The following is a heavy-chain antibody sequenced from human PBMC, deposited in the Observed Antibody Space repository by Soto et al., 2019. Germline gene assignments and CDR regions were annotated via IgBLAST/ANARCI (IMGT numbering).Heavy chain of an antibody. CDR2: IYYSGST. J-gene: IGHJ3*02. D-gene: IGHD6-13*01. V-gene: IGHV4-59*01. Sequence: SETLSLTCTVSGGSISSYYWSWIRQPPGKGLEWIGYIYYSGSTNYNPSLKSRVTISVDTSKNQFSLKLSSVTAADTAVYYCARGRQKLVNHDAFDIWGQGTMVNVSS. CDR1: GGSISSYY. CDR3: ARGRQKLVNHDAFDI.